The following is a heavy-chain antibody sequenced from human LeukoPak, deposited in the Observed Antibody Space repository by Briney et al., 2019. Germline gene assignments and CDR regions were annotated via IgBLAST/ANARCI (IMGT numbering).Heavy chain of an antibody. CDR2: IRYDGSNK. J-gene: IGHJ4*02. D-gene: IGHD4-17*01. CDR3: ARGLHMRGLAFDY. V-gene: IGHV3-30*02. Sequence: PGGSLRLSCAASGFTFSSYGMHWVRQAPGKGLEWVAFIRYDGSNKYYADSVKGRFTISRDNSKNTLYLQMNSLRAEDTAVYYCARGLHMRGLAFDYWGQGTLVTVSS. CDR1: GFTFSSYG.